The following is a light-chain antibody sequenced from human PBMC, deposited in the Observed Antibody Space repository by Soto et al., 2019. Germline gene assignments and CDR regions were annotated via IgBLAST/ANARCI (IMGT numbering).Light chain of an antibody. CDR3: QKYNSAPHT. Sequence: DIQMTQSPSSLSASVGDRVTITCRASQDISNYLAWYQQKPGKVPKLLIYVASTLQSGVPSRFSGSGSGTDFTPAIRRLQPEDVATYYCQKYNSAPHTFGGGTKVEIK. J-gene: IGKJ4*01. CDR2: VAS. CDR1: QDISNY. V-gene: IGKV1-27*01.